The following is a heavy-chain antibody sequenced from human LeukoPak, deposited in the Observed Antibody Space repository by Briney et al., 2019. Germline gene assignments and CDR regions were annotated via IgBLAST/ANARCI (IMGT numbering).Heavy chain of an antibody. V-gene: IGHV3-66*01. D-gene: IGHD3-16*01. CDR2: IYSGGST. CDR3: ARNLGYYYYYYMDV. Sequence: GGSLRLSCAASGFTVSSNYMSWVRQAPGKGLEWVSVIYSGGSTYYADSVKGRFTISRDNSKNTLYLQMNSLRAEDTAVYYCARNLGYYYYYYMDVWGKGTTVTVSS. CDR1: GFTVSSNY. J-gene: IGHJ6*03.